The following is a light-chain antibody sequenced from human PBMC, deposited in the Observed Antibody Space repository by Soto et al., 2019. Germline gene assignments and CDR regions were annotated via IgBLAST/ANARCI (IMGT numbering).Light chain of an antibody. V-gene: IGKV1-5*01. CDR2: DAS. CDR1: QSIGDS. CDR3: QQYYSFPWT. J-gene: IGKJ1*01. Sequence: DIQMTQSPSTLSASVGDRVTITCRASQSIGDSLAWFQLKPGKAPKLLIYDASSLESGVPSRFSGSGSGTDFTLTISCLQSEDFATYYCQQYYSFPWTFGQRTKVDIK.